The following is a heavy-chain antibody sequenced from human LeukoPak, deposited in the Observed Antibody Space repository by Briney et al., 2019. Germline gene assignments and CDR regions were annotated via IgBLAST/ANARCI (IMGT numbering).Heavy chain of an antibody. CDR2: INHSGST. J-gene: IGHJ4*02. V-gene: IGHV4-34*01. D-gene: IGHD3-3*01. CDR3: ARDHYYDFWSGYYRHFDY. Sequence: SETLSLTCAVYGGSFSGYYWSWIRQPPGKGLEWIGEINHSGSTNYNPSLKSRVTISVDTSKNQFSLKLSSVTAADTAVYYCARDHYYDFWSGYYRHFDYWGQGTLVTVSS. CDR1: GGSFSGYY.